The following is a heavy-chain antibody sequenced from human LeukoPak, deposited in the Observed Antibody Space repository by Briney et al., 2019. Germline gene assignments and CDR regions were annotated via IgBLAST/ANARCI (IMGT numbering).Heavy chain of an antibody. CDR2: ISYEGNNK. D-gene: IGHD3-22*01. Sequence: GGSLRLSCAASGFTFSSYAMHWVRQAPGKGLEWVAVISYEGNNKYYADSVKGRFTISRDNSKNTLYLQMNSLRAEDTAVYYCARDSGSSGYYLESFQNWGQGTMVTVSS. V-gene: IGHV3-30-3*01. J-gene: IGHJ1*01. CDR1: GFTFSSYA. CDR3: ARDSGSSGYYLESFQN.